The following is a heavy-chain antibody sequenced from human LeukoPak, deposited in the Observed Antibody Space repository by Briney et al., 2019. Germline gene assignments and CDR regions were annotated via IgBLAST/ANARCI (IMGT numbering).Heavy chain of an antibody. J-gene: IGHJ6*02. CDR3: AASVKYCSGGSCYAYYYYYGMDV. CDR2: IYPGDSDT. D-gene: IGHD2-15*01. CDR1: GYSFTSYW. V-gene: IGHV5-51*01. Sequence: GESLKISCKGSGYSFTSYWIGWVRQMPGKGLEWMGIIYPGDSDTRYSPSFQGQVTISADKSISTAYLQWSSLKASDTAMYYCAASVKYCSGGSCYAYYYYYGMDVWGQGTTVTVSS.